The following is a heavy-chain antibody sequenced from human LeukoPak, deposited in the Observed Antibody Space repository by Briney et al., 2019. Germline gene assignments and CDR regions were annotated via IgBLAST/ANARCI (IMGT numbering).Heavy chain of an antibody. CDR1: GYTFTSYG. D-gene: IGHD2-2*01. Sequence: GASVQVSCKASGYTFTSYGISWVRQAPGQGLEWMGWISAYNGNTNYAQKLQGRVTMTTDTSTSTAYMELRSLRSDDTAVYYCARGQYCSSTSCYLLNAEYFQHWGQGTLVTVSS. J-gene: IGHJ1*01. CDR3: ARGQYCSSTSCYLLNAEYFQH. CDR2: ISAYNGNT. V-gene: IGHV1-18*01.